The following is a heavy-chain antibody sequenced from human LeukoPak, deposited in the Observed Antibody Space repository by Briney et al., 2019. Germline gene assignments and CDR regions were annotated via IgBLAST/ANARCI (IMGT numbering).Heavy chain of an antibody. V-gene: IGHV3-48*03. CDR2: ISSSGSTI. J-gene: IGHJ4*02. CDR1: GFTFSSYE. CDR3: ARGAFTGSYLSYES. D-gene: IGHD2/OR15-2a*01. Sequence: GGSLRLSCAASGFTFSSYEMNWVRQAPGKGLEWVSYISSSGSTIYYADSVKGRFTISRDNAKNPLYLQMNSLRAEDTAVYFCARGAFTGSYLSYESWGQGSLVTVSS.